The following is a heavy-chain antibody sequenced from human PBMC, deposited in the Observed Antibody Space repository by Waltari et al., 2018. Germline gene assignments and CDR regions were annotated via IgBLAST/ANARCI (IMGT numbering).Heavy chain of an antibody. J-gene: IGHJ4*02. CDR2: VAPLFGTN. V-gene: IGHV1-69*01. D-gene: IGHD6-19*01. CDR1: GGTFSRHT. CDR3: AKNMGIGVTTTPGVFDS. Sequence: QVQLVQSGAEVKKPGSSVKVSCRASGGTFSRHTISWLRQAPGQGLQWLGGVAPLFGTNTYAQKFQARVTITADEFTSTVYMELSSLRSEDTAVYYCAKNMGIGVTTTPGVFDSWGQGTLVTVSS.